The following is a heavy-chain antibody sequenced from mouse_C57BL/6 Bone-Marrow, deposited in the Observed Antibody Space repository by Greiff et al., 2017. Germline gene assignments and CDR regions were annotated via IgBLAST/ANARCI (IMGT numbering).Heavy chain of an antibody. CDR2: ISSGGSYT. CDR3: ARLGNSAWFAY. CDR1: GFTFSSYG. D-gene: IGHD3-1*01. J-gene: IGHJ3*01. V-gene: IGHV5-6*01. Sequence: EVMLVESGGDLVKPGGSLKLSCAASGFTFSSYGMSWVRQTPDKRLEWVATISSGGSYTYYPDSVKGRFTISRDNAKNTLYLQMSSLKSEDTAMYYGARLGNSAWFAYWGQGTLVTVSA.